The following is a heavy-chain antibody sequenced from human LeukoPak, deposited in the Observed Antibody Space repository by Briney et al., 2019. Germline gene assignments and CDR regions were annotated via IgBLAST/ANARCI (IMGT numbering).Heavy chain of an antibody. CDR1: GFTFSSYS. D-gene: IGHD3-16*01. Sequence: GGSLRLSCAASGFTFSSYSMNWVRKAPGKGLKWVSSISSSSSYIYYADSVKGRFTISRDNAKNSLFLQMNSLRAEDTAVYYCARAGRRQKDDPGDYWGQGTLVTVSS. J-gene: IGHJ4*02. V-gene: IGHV3-21*01. CDR3: ARAGRRQKDDPGDY. CDR2: ISSSSSYI.